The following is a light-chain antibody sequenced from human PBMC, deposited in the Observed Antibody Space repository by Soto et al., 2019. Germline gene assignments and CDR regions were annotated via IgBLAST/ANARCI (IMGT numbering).Light chain of an antibody. CDR2: DVS. CDR3: SSYTSSSTPV. Sequence: QSALTQPASVSGSPGQSITISCTGTSSDVGGYNYVSWYQQHPGKAPKLMIYDVSNRPSGVSNRFSGSKSGNTASLTISGLQAEDEADYYCSSYTSSSTPVFGVGTKLIVL. J-gene: IGLJ2*01. CDR1: SSDVGGYNY. V-gene: IGLV2-14*01.